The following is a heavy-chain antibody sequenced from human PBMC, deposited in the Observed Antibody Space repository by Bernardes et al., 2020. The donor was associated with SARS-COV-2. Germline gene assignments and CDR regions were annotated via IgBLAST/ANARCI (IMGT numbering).Heavy chain of an antibody. J-gene: IGHJ6*02. Sequence: GGSLRLSCTASGFTFSSYVMNWVRQGPGKGLEWVSGISGTGRTIYFADSVKGRFTISRDNAENTLYLQINNVSPEDTAVYFCAKDRLGYSPYNYYPMDVWGRGTTVTVSS. V-gene: IGHV3-23*01. CDR3: AKDRLGYSPYNYYPMDV. CDR1: GFTFSSYV. CDR2: ISGTGRTI. D-gene: IGHD5-12*01.